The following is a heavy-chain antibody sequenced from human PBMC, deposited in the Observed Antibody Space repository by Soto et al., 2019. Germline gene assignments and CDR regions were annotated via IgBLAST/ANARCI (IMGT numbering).Heavy chain of an antibody. V-gene: IGHV1-8*01. CDR1: GYTFSSYH. CDR3: VRRGRRSGIDY. Sequence: QVQLVQSGAEVKKPGASVKVSGEASGYTFSSYHISWVRQASGPGLEWMGWVNPNSNETDYAQKFQGRVIMTGNTSLRTAYLELSSLRSDDTAVYYCVRRGRRSGIDYWGQGTLVPVSS. CDR2: VNPNSNET. J-gene: IGHJ4*02.